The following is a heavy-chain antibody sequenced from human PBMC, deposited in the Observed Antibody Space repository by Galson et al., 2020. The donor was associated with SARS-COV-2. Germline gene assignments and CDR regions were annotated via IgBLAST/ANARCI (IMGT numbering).Heavy chain of an antibody. D-gene: IGHD3-22*01. CDR3: ATALKNYYDSSGYSLGY. J-gene: IGHJ4*02. CDR1: GYSFTSYW. Sequence: KIGESLKISCKGSGYSFTSYWIGWVRQMPGKGLEWMGIIYPGDSDTRYSPSFQDQVTISADKSISTAYLQWSSLKASDTAMYYCATALKNYYDSSGYSLGYWGQGTLVTVSS. V-gene: IGHV5-51*01. CDR2: IYPGDSDT.